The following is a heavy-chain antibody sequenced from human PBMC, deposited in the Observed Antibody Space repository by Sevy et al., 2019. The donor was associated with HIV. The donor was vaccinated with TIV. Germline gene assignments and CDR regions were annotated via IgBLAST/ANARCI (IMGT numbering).Heavy chain of an antibody. J-gene: IGHJ4*02. CDR1: GFTFSSYG. D-gene: IGHD1-26*01. CDR2: ISYDGSNK. V-gene: IGHV3-30*18. Sequence: GGSLRLSCAASGFTFSSYGMHWVRQAPGKGLEWVAVISYDGSNKYYADSVKGRFTISRENSKNALYLQMNSLRAGDTAVYYCANGKGKPGGLWGQGTLVTVSS. CDR3: ANGKGKPGGL.